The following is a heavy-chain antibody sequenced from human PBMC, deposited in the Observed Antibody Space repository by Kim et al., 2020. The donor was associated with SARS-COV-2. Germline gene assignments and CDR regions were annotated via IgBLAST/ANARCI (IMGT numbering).Heavy chain of an antibody. V-gene: IGHV4-34*01. CDR3: ARGAPGY. CDR2: HSGRT. J-gene: IGHJ4*02. Sequence: HSGRTKCNPSLKIRVTLSVDTSKNQFSLKMTSVTAADTAIYYCARGAPGYWGQGTLVTVSS.